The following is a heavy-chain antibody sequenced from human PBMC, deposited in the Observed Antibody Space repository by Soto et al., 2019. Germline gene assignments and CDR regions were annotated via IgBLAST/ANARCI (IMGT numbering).Heavy chain of an antibody. CDR3: VSGSFPNWFDP. CDR1: GFSLRIPGVG. V-gene: IGHV2-5*04. J-gene: IGHJ5*02. Sequence: QITLKESGPTVVKPTQTLTLTCTFSGFSLRIPGVGVGWIRQPPGKALEWLALLYWDNNNRYSPSLRSRLTITSDTSKNQVVLTMSNMDPVDTGTYYCVSGSFPNWFDPWGPGTLVTVSS. D-gene: IGHD3-10*01. CDR2: LYWDNNN.